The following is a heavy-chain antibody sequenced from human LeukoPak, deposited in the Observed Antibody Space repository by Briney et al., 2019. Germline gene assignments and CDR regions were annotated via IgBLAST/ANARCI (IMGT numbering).Heavy chain of an antibody. Sequence: SETLSLTCAVSGGPISSSNWWSWVRQPPGKGLEWIGEIYHSGSTNYNPSLKSRVTISVDKSKNQFSLKLSSVTAADTAVYYCARFRIDSGYSYGFGDDAFDIWGQGTMVTVSS. CDR2: IYHSGST. D-gene: IGHD5-18*01. J-gene: IGHJ3*02. CDR3: ARFRIDSGYSYGFGDDAFDI. CDR1: GGPISSSNW. V-gene: IGHV4-4*02.